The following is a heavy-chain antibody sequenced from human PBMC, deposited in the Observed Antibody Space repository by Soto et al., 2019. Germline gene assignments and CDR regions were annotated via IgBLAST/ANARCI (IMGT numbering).Heavy chain of an antibody. J-gene: IGHJ6*02. D-gene: IGHD6-19*01. Sequence: PGGSLRLSCAASGFTFSSYWMHWVRQAPGKGLVWVSRINSDGSSTSYADSVKGRFTISRDNSKNALYLQMNSLRTEDTALYYCAKDLIAVAGTYYYGMDVWGQGTTVTVSS. CDR1: GFTFSSYW. CDR3: AKDLIAVAGTYYYGMDV. CDR2: INSDGSST. V-gene: IGHV3-74*01.